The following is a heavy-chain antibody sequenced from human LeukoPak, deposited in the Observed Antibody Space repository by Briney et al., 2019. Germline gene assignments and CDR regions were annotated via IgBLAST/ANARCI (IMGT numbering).Heavy chain of an antibody. CDR1: GFTFSNYA. CDR3: AKHPTWGVLNHFDY. CDR2: ISGSGGST. D-gene: IGHD3-16*01. Sequence: GGSLRLSCAVSGFTFSNYAMSWVRQAPGKGLEWVSAISGSGGSTYYADSVKGRFTISRDNSKNTLYLQMNSLRAEDTAVYYCAKHPTWGVLNHFDYWGQGTLVTVSS. V-gene: IGHV3-23*01. J-gene: IGHJ4*02.